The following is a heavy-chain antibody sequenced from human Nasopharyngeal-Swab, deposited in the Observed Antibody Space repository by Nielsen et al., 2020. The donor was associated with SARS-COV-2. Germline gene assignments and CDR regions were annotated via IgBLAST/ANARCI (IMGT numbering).Heavy chain of an antibody. Sequence: GESLKISCVASGYPFRTYGMSWVRQAPGKGLEWVSAISGSGDISGSGGSPYYADSVKGRFTISRDNSQNTLSLQMNSLRAEDTAVYYCAKDLRGPYFFWGQGTLVTVSS. D-gene: IGHD2/OR15-2a*01. CDR2: ISGSGDISGSGGSP. V-gene: IGHV3-23*01. CDR3: AKDLRGPYFF. CDR1: GYPFRTYG. J-gene: IGHJ4*02.